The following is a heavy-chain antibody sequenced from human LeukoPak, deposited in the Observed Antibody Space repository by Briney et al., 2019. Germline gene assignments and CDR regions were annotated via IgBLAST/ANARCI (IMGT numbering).Heavy chain of an antibody. V-gene: IGHV3-48*01. D-gene: IGHD3-10*01. CDR1: GFTFSSYS. CDR2: ISSSSSTI. J-gene: IGHJ4*02. Sequence: GGSLRLSCAASGFTFSSYSMNWVRQAPGKGLEWVSYISSSSSTIYYADSVKGRFTISRDNAKNSLYLQMNSLRAEDTAVYYCARGTLWFWELRGFDYWGQGTLVTVSS. CDR3: ARGTLWFWELRGFDY.